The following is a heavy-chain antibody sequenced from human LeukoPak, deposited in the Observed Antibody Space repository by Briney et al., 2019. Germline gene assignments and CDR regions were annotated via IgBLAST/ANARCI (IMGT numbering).Heavy chain of an antibody. D-gene: IGHD3-10*01. CDR2: IYYSGST. Sequence: PSETLSLTCTVSGGSISSYYWSWIRQPPGKGLEWIGYIYYSGSTNYKPSLKSRVTISVDTSKNQFSLKLSSVTAADTAVYYCARRHYYGSGSFDYWGQGTLATVSS. CDR1: GGSISSYY. CDR3: ARRHYYGSGSFDY. V-gene: IGHV4-59*08. J-gene: IGHJ4*02.